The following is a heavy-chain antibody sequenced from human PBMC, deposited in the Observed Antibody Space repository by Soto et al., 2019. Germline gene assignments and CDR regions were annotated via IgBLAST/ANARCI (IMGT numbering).Heavy chain of an antibody. CDR1: GFTFSSYD. V-gene: IGHV3-64*01. J-gene: IGHJ4*02. CDR2: ISSNGCTT. Sequence: EVQLAESGGGMVQPGGSLRLSCVASGFTFSSYDMHWVRQAPGKGLEYVSSISSNGCTTYYGNSVKGRFTISRDNSKNMQYLQMGGLRAEDFACYYCVRRVSGSYDYWGQGTLVTVSS. CDR3: VRRVSGSYDY. D-gene: IGHD1-26*01.